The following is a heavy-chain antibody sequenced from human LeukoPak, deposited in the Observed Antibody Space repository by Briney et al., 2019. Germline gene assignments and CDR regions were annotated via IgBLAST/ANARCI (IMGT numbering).Heavy chain of an antibody. D-gene: IGHD6-13*01. Sequence: PGGSLRLSCAASGFTFSSYAMNWVRQAPGKGLEWVSSISSSSSYIYYADSVKGRFTISRDNAKNSLYLQMNSLRAEDTAVYYCARDLGGVAAAGTGFDYWGQGTLVTVSS. V-gene: IGHV3-21*01. J-gene: IGHJ4*02. CDR2: ISSSSSYI. CDR1: GFTFSSYA. CDR3: ARDLGGVAAAGTGFDY.